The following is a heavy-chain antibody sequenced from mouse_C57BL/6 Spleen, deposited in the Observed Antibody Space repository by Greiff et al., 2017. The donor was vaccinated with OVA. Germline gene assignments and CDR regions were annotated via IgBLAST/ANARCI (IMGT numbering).Heavy chain of an antibody. CDR3: ARRPPVGYFDG. Sequence: VQLQQSGAELVRPGTSVKMSCKASGYTFTNYWIGWAKQRPGHGLEWIGDIYPGGGYTNYNEKFKGKATLTADKSSSTAYMQFSSLTSEDSAIYYCARRPPVGYFDGWGTGTTVTVSS. V-gene: IGHV1-63*01. J-gene: IGHJ1*03. CDR1: GYTFTNYW. CDR2: IYPGGGYT.